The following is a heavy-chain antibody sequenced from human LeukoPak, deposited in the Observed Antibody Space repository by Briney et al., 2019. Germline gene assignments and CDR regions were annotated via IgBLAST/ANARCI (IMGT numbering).Heavy chain of an antibody. CDR2: INHSGST. CDR1: GGSLSGYY. D-gene: IGHD3-9*01. J-gene: IGHJ3*02. Sequence: WETLSLTGAVYGGSLSGYYWSWIRQPPGKGLEWIGEINHSGSTNYNPPLKSRVTISVDTSKNQFSLKLSSVTAADTAVYYCARYSDILTGYYYPYAFDIWGQGTMVTVSS. CDR3: ARYSDILTGYYYPYAFDI. V-gene: IGHV4-34*01.